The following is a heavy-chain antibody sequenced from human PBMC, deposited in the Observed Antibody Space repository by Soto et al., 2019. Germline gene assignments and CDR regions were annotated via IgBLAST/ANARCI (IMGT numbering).Heavy chain of an antibody. Sequence: SETLSLTCTVSGGSISSRSYYWGWIRQPPGKWMEWIGSIYYSGSTYYNPSLKSRVTISVDTSKNQFSLKLSSVTAADTAVYYCARHDRAGVTMIVVVPGAFDIWGQGTMVTVSS. V-gene: IGHV4-39*01. CDR3: ARHDRAGVTMIVVVPGAFDI. J-gene: IGHJ3*02. D-gene: IGHD3-22*01. CDR2: IYYSGST. CDR1: GGSISSRSYY.